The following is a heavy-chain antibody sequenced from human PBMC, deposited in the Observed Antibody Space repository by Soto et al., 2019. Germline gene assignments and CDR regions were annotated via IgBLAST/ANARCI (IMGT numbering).Heavy chain of an antibody. J-gene: IGHJ6*02. CDR2: IYYSGST. CDR1: GGSVSSGSYY. V-gene: IGHV4-61*01. Sequence: SETLSLTCTVSGGSVSSGSYYWSWIRQHPGKGLEWIGYIYYSGSTNYNPSLKSRVTISVDTSKNQFSLKLSSVTAADTAVYNCARDRNYDFWSGYYYNDYHYVMDFWGRRTTDTVSS. CDR3: ARDRNYDFWSGYYYNDYHYVMDF. D-gene: IGHD3-3*01.